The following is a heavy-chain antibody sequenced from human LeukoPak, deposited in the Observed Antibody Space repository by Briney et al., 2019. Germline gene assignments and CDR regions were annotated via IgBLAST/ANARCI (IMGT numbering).Heavy chain of an antibody. D-gene: IGHD5-24*01. V-gene: IGHV4-59*01. Sequence: SETLSLTCTVSGGSISRYYWSWIRQPPGKGLEWIGHIYYSGSTNYNPSLKGRVTISVDTSKNQFSLKLTSVTAADTAVYYCAREGSDGYNYFDFWGRGTLVTVSS. CDR3: AREGSDGYNYFDF. CDR1: GGSISRYY. CDR2: IYYSGST. J-gene: IGHJ4*02.